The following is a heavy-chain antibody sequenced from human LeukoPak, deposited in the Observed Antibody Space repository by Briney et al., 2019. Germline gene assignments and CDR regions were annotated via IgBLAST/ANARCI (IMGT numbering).Heavy chain of an antibody. V-gene: IGHV4-59*01. CDR1: GGSISSYY. CDR3: ARANWGRSSGRPLGNWFDP. CDR2: IFYSGST. J-gene: IGHJ5*02. D-gene: IGHD3-16*01. Sequence: SETLSLTCTVSGGSISSYYWSWIRQPPGKGLEWIGYIFYSGSTNYNPSLKSRVTISIDTSKNQFSLKVTSVTAADTAVYYCARANWGRSSGRPLGNWFDPWGQGTLVTVSS.